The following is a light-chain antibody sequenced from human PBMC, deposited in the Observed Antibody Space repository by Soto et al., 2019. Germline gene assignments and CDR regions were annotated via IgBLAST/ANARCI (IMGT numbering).Light chain of an antibody. CDR2: DAS. J-gene: IGKJ2*01. Sequence: DIQLTQSPSTLSASVGDRVTITCRASQSINNWLAWYQQKPGKAPKLLIFDASSLESGVPSRFSGSGSGTEFPLTISSLQPDDFATYYCQQYNSYSPYTFGQGTKVEIK. V-gene: IGKV1-5*01. CDR3: QQYNSYSPYT. CDR1: QSINNW.